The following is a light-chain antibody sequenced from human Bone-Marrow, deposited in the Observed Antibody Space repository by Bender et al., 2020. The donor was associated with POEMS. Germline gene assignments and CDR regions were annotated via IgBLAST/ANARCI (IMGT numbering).Light chain of an antibody. J-gene: IGLJ3*02. CDR2: DVD. V-gene: IGLV2-14*01. Sequence: QSALTQPASVSGSPGQSITISCTGTSSDIGGYNYVSWYQQHPGKAPRLVIFDVDNRPSGVSYRFSGSRSGNTASLTISGLQAEDEADYYCCSYTSGSLGVFGGGTKLTVL. CDR3: CSYTSGSLGV. CDR1: SSDIGGYNY.